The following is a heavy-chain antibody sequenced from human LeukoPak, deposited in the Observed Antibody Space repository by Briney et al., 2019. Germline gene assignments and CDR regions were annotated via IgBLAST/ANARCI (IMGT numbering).Heavy chain of an antibody. Sequence: PSETLSLTCTVSGGSISSGGYSWSWIRQPPGKGLEWIGYIYYSGSTYYNPSLKSRVTISVDTSKNQFSLKLSSVTAADTAVYYCARGAYCGGDCQLDYWGQGTLVTVSS. CDR3: ARGAYCGGDCQLDY. V-gene: IGHV4-30-4*07. CDR1: GGSISSGGYS. D-gene: IGHD2-21*02. CDR2: IYYSGST. J-gene: IGHJ4*02.